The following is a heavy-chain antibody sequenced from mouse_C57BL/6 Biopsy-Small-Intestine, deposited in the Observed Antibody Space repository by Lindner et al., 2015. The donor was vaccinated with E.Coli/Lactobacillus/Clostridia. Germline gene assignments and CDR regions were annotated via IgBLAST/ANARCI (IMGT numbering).Heavy chain of an antibody. CDR2: INPSSGYT. J-gene: IGHJ3*01. CDR3: ARPFEHGSSYKAWFAY. V-gene: IGHV1-7*01. D-gene: IGHD1-1*01. Sequence: VQLQESGAELAKPGASVKLSCKASGYTFTSYWMHWVKQRPGQGLEWIGYINPSSGYTIYNQKFRAKATMTEDKSSSTAYMELKSLTSENSAVYYCARPFEHGSSYKAWFAYWGQGTLVTVA. CDR1: GYTFTSYW.